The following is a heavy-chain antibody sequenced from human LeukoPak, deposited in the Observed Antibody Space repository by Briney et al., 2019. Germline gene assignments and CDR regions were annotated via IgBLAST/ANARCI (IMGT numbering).Heavy chain of an antibody. Sequence: GGSLRLSCAASEFTFSSYAMNWVRRAPGKELEWVSCITSSSSTIYYADSVKGRFTISRDNAKNSLYLQMNSLRAEDTAVYYCAKDEGLAVAGKGPASNDYWGQGTLLTVSS. CDR1: EFTFSSYA. CDR2: ITSSSSTI. V-gene: IGHV3-48*01. J-gene: IGHJ4*02. CDR3: AKDEGLAVAGKGPASNDY. D-gene: IGHD6-19*01.